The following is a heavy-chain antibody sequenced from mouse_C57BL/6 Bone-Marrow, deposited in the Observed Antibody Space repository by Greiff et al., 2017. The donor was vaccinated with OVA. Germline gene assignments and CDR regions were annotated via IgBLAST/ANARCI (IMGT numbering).Heavy chain of an antibody. V-gene: IGHV2-6-1*01. CDR3: ARHGTSYYDYDGWFAY. Sequence: QVQLKESGPGLVAPSQSLSITCTVSGFSLTSYGVHWVRQPPGKGLEWLVVIWSDGSTTYNSALKSRLSISKDNSKSQVFLKMNSLQTDDTAMYYCARHGTSYYDYDGWFAYWGQGTLVTVSA. D-gene: IGHD2-4*01. CDR2: IWSDGST. J-gene: IGHJ3*01. CDR1: GFSLTSYG.